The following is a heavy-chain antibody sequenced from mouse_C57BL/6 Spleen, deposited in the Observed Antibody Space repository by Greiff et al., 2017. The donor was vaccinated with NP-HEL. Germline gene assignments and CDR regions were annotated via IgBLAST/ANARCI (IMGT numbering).Heavy chain of an antibody. V-gene: IGHV1-64*01. D-gene: IGHD1-1*01. CDR2: IHPNSGST. Sequence: QVQLQQSGAELVKPGASVKLSCKASGYTFTSYWMHWVKQRPGQGLEWIGMIHPNSGSTNYNEKFKSKATLTVDKSSSTAYMQLSSLTSEDSAVYYCAREIDYYGSSDLDYWGQGTTLTVSS. CDR3: AREIDYYGSSDLDY. CDR1: GYTFTSYW. J-gene: IGHJ2*01.